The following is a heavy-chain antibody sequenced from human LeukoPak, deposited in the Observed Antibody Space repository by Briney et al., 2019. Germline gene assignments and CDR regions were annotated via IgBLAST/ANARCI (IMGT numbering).Heavy chain of an antibody. V-gene: IGHV4-59*12. Sequence: PSETLSLTCTVSGGSISSYYWSWIRQPPGKGLEWIGYIYHSGSTYYNPSLKSRVTISVDTSKNQFSLKLSSVTAADTAVYYCARGRLGLRYFDYWGQGTLVTVSS. D-gene: IGHD3-9*01. CDR1: GGSISSYY. CDR2: IYHSGST. J-gene: IGHJ4*02. CDR3: ARGRLGLRYFDY.